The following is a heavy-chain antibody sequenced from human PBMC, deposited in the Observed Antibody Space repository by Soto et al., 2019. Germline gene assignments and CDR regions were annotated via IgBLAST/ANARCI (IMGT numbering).Heavy chain of an antibody. CDR2: ISYDGSNK. D-gene: IGHD3-10*01. V-gene: IGHV3-30*18. CDR1: RFTFSSYD. Sequence: PGGSLRLSCAASRFTFSSYDMHWVRQAPGMGLEWVAVISYDGSNKYYADSVKGRFAISRDNSKNTLYLQMSSLRAEDTAVYDCAKDLDGSGSYYKYFDYWGQGTLVTVSS. CDR3: AKDLDGSGSYYKYFDY. J-gene: IGHJ4*02.